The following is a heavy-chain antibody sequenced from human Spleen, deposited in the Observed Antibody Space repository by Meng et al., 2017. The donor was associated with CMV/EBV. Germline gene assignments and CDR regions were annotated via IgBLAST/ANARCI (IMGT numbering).Heavy chain of an antibody. CDR1: GFTFSSYW. D-gene: IGHD3-3*01. Sequence: GESLKISCAASGFTFSSYWMSWVRQAPGKGLEWVSHISGSGGSTYYADSVKGRFTISRDNSKDTLYLQMNSLRAEDTAVYYCVRAFPRSTIFGVVFDFWGQGTLVTVSS. V-gene: IGHV3-23*01. CDR3: VRAFPRSTIFGVVFDF. J-gene: IGHJ4*02. CDR2: ISGSGGST.